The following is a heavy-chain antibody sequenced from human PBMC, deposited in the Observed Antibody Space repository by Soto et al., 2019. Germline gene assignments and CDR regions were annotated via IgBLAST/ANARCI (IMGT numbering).Heavy chain of an antibody. V-gene: IGHV3-30*18. CDR2: ISYDGSNK. Sequence: QVQLVESGGGVVQPGRSLRLSCAASGFTFSSYGMHWVRQAPGKGLEWVAVISYDGSNKYYADSVKGRFTISRDNSKNTLYLQMNSLRAEDTAVYYCAKGPAIGDFWSGSVRRRNTNSIDYWGQGTLVTVSS. CDR3: AKGPAIGDFWSGSVRRRNTNSIDY. CDR1: GFTFSSYG. D-gene: IGHD3-3*01. J-gene: IGHJ4*02.